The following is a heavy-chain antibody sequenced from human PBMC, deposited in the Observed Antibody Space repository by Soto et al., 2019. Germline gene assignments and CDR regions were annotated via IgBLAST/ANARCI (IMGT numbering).Heavy chain of an antibody. V-gene: IGHV3-33*01. CDR1: GFTFSSYG. Sequence: QVQLVESGGGVVQPGRSLRLSCAASGFTFSSYGMHWVRQAPGKGLEWVAVIWYDGSNKYYADSVKGRFTISRDNSKNXXYPQRNSLRAADTAVYYWARDRVRQLVHHYYGMDVWGQGTTLTVSS. CDR2: IWYDGSNK. D-gene: IGHD6-13*01. CDR3: ARDRVRQLVHHYYGMDV. J-gene: IGHJ6*02.